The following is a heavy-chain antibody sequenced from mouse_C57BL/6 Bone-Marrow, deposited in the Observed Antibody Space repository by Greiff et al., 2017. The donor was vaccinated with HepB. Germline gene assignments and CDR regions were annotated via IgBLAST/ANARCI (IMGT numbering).Heavy chain of an antibody. Sequence: EVKLMDSGGDLVKPGGSLKLSCAASGFTFSSYGMSWVRQTPDKRLEWVATISSGGSYTYYPDSVKGRFTISRDNAKNTLYLQMSSLKSEDTAVYYCARQGGTWFAYWGQGTLVTVSA. CDR1: GFTFSSYG. J-gene: IGHJ3*01. V-gene: IGHV5-6*01. CDR2: ISSGGSYT. CDR3: ARQGGTWFAY.